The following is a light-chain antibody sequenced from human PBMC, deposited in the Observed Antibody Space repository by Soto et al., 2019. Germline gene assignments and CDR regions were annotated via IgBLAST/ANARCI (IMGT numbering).Light chain of an antibody. CDR2: GAS. CDR1: QSVSTN. J-gene: IGKJ1*01. V-gene: IGKV3-15*01. CDR3: QQYNLWPWT. Sequence: VMTQSPGTLSVSPGERATLSCRASQSVSTNLAWYQRKPGQAPRLLIHGASTRATGVPARFSGTGSGTEFVLTLSCVQSEGLAVCYCQQYNLWPWTFGQGTKVEIK.